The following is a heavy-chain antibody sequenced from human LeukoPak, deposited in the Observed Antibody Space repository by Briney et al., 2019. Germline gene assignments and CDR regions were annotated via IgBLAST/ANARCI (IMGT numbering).Heavy chain of an antibody. D-gene: IGHD3-22*01. CDR3: ARDPYDSSAYFDY. CDR1: VYTFTGYY. V-gene: IGHV1-2*02. J-gene: IGHJ4*02. CDR2: INPDSGGT. Sequence: ASVNVSCKASVYTFTGYYIRWVRQAPGQGLEWMGWINPDSGGTHYPPRFQGRVTMTRDTSISTAYMERSRMRSDDTAVYYCARDPYDSSAYFDYWGEGTLVTVSS.